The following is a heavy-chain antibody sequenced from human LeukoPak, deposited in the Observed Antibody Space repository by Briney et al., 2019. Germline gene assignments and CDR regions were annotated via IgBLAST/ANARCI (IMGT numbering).Heavy chain of an antibody. J-gene: IGHJ4*02. CDR3: ARFTYDYVWGSYRYIDY. Sequence: SETLSLTCAVSGGSISSGGYYWSWIRQHPGAGLEWIGYIFYSGTTYYNPSLKSRITISVDTSKNQFSLKLSSVTAADTAVYYCARFTYDYVWGSYRYIDYWGQGTLVTVSS. CDR2: IFYSGTT. V-gene: IGHV4-31*11. CDR1: GGSISSGGYY. D-gene: IGHD3-16*02.